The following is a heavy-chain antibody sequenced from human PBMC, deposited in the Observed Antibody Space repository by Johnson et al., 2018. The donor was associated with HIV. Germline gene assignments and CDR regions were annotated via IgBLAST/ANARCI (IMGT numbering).Heavy chain of an antibody. J-gene: IGHJ3*01. CDR1: GFTFSSYA. Sequence: VQLVESGGGVVQPGRSLRLSCAASGFTFSSYAMHWVRQAPGKGLEWVAVISYDGSKKYYAASVKGRFTISRDNSKNTLYLQMNSLRAEDTAVYYGAKEKPAYCGGDCYSDDAFDFWGQGTMVTVSS. D-gene: IGHD2-21*01. CDR3: AKEKPAYCGGDCYSDDAFDF. V-gene: IGHV3-30-3*01. CDR2: ISYDGSKK.